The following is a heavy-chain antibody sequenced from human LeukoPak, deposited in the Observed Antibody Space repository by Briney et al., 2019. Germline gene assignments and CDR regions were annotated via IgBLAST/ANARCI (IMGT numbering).Heavy chain of an antibody. CDR1: GFTFSSYA. J-gene: IGHJ4*02. CDR2: ISYDGSNK. D-gene: IGHD3-22*01. CDR3: ARGDYYDSSGYYWDY. Sequence: GGSLRLSCAASGFTFSSYAMHWVRQAPGKGLEWVAVISYDGSNKYYADSVKGRFTISRDNSKNTLYLQMNSLRAEDTAVYYCARGDYYDSSGYYWDYWGPGTLVTVSS. V-gene: IGHV3-30-3*01.